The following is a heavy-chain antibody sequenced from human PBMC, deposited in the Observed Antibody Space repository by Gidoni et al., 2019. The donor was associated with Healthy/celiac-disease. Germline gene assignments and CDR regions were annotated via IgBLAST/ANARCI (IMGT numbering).Heavy chain of an antibody. V-gene: IGHV3-53*01. J-gene: IGHJ5*02. CDR1: GFTVSSNY. Sequence: EVQLVESGGGLIQPGGSLRLSCAASGFTVSSNYMSWVRQAPGKGLEWVSVIYSGGSTYYADSVKGRFTISRDNSKNTLYLQMNSLRAEDTAVYYCARGLRYSSSWYWFDPWGQGTLVTVSS. CDR3: ARGLRYSSSWYWFDP. D-gene: IGHD6-13*01. CDR2: IYSGGST.